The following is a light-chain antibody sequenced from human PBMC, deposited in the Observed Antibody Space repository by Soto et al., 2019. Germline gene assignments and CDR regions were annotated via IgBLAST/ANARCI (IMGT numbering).Light chain of an antibody. Sequence: VLMTQSPSSLSASVGERVTISCRASHSIRTYLTWYQQKPGQAPKLLIYGASTRATGVPTRISGSGSGTEFTLTISSLQSEDIAAYYCQQYNSRPRTFGQGTKVDI. CDR3: QQYNSRPRT. CDR2: GAS. CDR1: HSIRTY. V-gene: IGKV1-33*01. J-gene: IGKJ1*01.